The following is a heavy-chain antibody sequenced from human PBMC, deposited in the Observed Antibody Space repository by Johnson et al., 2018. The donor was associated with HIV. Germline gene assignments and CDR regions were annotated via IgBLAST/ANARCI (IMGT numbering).Heavy chain of an antibody. Sequence: VQLVESGGGLVKPGGSLRLSCAASGLTFSSYTLHWVRQAPGKGLEWVAVISYDGSNKYYADSVKGRFTISRDNSKNTLYLQMNSLGAEDTAVYYCAKWKYCSGDNCYAFDIWGQGTMVSVSS. J-gene: IGHJ3*02. CDR2: ISYDGSNK. CDR1: GLTFSSYT. V-gene: IGHV3-30-3*02. CDR3: AKWKYCSGDNCYAFDI. D-gene: IGHD2-15*01.